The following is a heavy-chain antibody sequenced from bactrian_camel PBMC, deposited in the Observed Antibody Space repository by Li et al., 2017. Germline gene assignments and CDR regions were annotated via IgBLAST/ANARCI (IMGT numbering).Heavy chain of an antibody. CDR2: ITGGGHT. CDR1: GDTSNINC. CDR3: ATEYRGMCGLGASLFRY. D-gene: IGHD1*01. Sequence: HVQLVESGGGLVQPGGSLRLTCAASGDTSNINCMAWFRQAPGKERVLVAGIYITGGGHTHYADFVKGRFTIPQDDAENTVSLQMTSLKPEDTAMYYCATEYRGMCGLGASLFRYWGQGTQVTVS. J-gene: IGHJ6*01. V-gene: IGHV3S53*01.